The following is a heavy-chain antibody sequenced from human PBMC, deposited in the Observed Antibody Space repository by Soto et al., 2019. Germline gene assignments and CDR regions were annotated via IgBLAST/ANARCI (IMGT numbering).Heavy chain of an antibody. Sequence: GGSLRLSCAASGFTFSSYWMSWVRQAPGKGLEWVANIKQDGSEKYYVDSVKGRFTISRDNAKNSLYLQMNSLRAEDTAVYYCARDHGNTAMVTSWDYWGQGTLVTVSS. D-gene: IGHD5-18*01. V-gene: IGHV3-7*01. J-gene: IGHJ4*02. CDR3: ARDHGNTAMVTSWDY. CDR2: IKQDGSEK. CDR1: GFTFSSYW.